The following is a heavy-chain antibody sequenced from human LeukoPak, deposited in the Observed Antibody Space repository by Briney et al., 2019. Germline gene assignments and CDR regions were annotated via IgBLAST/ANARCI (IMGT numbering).Heavy chain of an antibody. CDR2: SYYSDSA. D-gene: IGHD3-9*01. CDR1: GGSISSYC. J-gene: IGHJ6*03. V-gene: IGHV4-59*12. Sequence: SETLSLTCTVYGGSISSYCWSWIRQRPGKGLELIGYSYYSDSANYNPSPKIQVTISVDTSKNQFSLKLRSVAAADTAVYYCARDSPYYDVLTGYYPHYYLAVWGEGTTVTISS. CDR3: ARDSPYYDVLTGYYPHYYLAV.